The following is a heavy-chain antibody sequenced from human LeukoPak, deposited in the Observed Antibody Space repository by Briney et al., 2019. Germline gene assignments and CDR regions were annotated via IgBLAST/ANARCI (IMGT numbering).Heavy chain of an antibody. J-gene: IGHJ5*02. Sequence: GGSLRLSCAASGFTFSSYTMNWVRQAPGKGPEWVSSITSSSSYIYYADSVKGRCTISRDNSKNTLYLQMNSLRAEDPPIYYCAKNYTTGLDPWGQGTLVTVSS. V-gene: IGHV3-21*04. D-gene: IGHD4-17*01. CDR2: ITSSSSYI. CDR3: AKNYTTGLDP. CDR1: GFTFSSYT.